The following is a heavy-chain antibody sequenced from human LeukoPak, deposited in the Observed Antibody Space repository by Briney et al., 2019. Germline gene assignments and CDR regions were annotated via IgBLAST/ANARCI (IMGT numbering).Heavy chain of an antibody. Sequence: GASRQISCEGSGSIFTSYWIGWVRQVPGKGLEGMGVIYPGDSDTRYSPSFQGQVTISADKSISTAYLQWSSLKASDTAMYYCARSIAAAGTPDWFDPWGQGTLVTVSS. CDR3: ARSIAAAGTPDWFDP. V-gene: IGHV5-51*01. J-gene: IGHJ5*02. D-gene: IGHD6-13*01. CDR1: GSIFTSYW. CDR2: IYPGDSDT.